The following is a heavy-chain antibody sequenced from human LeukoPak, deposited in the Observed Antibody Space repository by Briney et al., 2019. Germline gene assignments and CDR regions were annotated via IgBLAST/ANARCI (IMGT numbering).Heavy chain of an antibody. CDR2: INHSGST. CDR1: GFTFSDHY. D-gene: IGHD1-26*01. J-gene: IGHJ4*02. V-gene: IGHV4-34*01. CDR3: ARLGSTYSGSYYYFDY. Sequence: PGGSLRLSCVASGFTFSDHYMDWVRQAPGKGLEWIGEINHSGSTNYNPSLKSRVTISVDTSKNQFSLKLSSVTAADTAVYYCARLGSTYSGSYYYFDYWGQGTLVTVSS.